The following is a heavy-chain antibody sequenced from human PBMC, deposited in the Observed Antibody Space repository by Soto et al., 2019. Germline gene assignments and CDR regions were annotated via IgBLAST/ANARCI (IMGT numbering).Heavy chain of an antibody. Sequence: EVQLVESGGGLVKPGGSLRLSCAASGFTFNDAWMNWVRQAPGKGLEWVGLIKSKKAGGTTNYAAPVRDRFSISRDDSKNTLYLQMKSLETEDTAVYYCTFRKRLIIIRGRVDFWGQATLVTVSS. J-gene: IGHJ4*02. CDR1: GFTFNDAW. CDR3: TFRKRLIIIRGRVDF. D-gene: IGHD3-22*01. V-gene: IGHV3-15*07. CDR2: IKSKKAGGTT.